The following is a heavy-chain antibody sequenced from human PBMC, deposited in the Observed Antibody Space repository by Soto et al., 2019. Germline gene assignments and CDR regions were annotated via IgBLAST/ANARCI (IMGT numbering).Heavy chain of an antibody. CDR2: IKSDGSIT. J-gene: IGHJ4*02. D-gene: IGHD1-26*01. CDR1: GFTFSNYW. Sequence: EVQLVESGGGLVQPGGSLRLSCAVSGFTFSNYWMHWVRQAPGKGLVWVSRIKSDGSITTYADSVKGRFTISRDNAKNTLYLQMNNVRVEDTAVYYCVRASGNYFFDYWGQGTLVTVSS. CDR3: VRASGNYFFDY. V-gene: IGHV3-74*01.